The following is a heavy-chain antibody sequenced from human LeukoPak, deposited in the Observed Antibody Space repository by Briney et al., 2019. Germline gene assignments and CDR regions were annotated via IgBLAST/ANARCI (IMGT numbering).Heavy chain of an antibody. V-gene: IGHV3-23*01. Sequence: GGSLRLSCAASGFTFSDYYMSWVRQAPGKGLEWVSAISGSGGSTYYADSVKGRFTISRDNSKNTLYLQMNSLRAEDTAVYYCAKARGYSYGPFDYWGQGTLVTVSS. J-gene: IGHJ4*02. D-gene: IGHD5-18*01. CDR2: ISGSGGST. CDR3: AKARGYSYGPFDY. CDR1: GFTFSDYY.